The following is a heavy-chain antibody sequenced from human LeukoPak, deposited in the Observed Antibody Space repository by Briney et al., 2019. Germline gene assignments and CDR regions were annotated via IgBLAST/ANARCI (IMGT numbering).Heavy chain of an antibody. J-gene: IGHJ6*03. CDR1: GYSISSGYY. CDR3: ARAPTNYYYYYMDV. D-gene: IGHD5-12*01. Sequence: PSETLSLTCTVSGYSISSGYYWGWIRQPPGKGLEWIGSIYHSGSTYYNPSLKSRVTISVDTSKNQFSLKLSSVTAADTAVYYCARAPTNYYYYYMDVWGKGTTVTVSS. V-gene: IGHV4-38-2*02. CDR2: IYHSGST.